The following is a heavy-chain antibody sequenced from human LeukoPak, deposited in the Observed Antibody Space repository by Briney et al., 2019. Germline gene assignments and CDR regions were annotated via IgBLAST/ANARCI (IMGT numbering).Heavy chain of an antibody. CDR1: GASITSGDSY. CDR3: ARLPPRHDNVWGTWRFRYFDS. D-gene: IGHD3-16*01. CDR2: IYYTGTT. J-gene: IGHJ4*02. V-gene: IGHV4-30-4*01. Sequence: PSETLSLTCTVSGASITSGDSYWSWLRQSPGKDLEWIGNIYYTGTTQYNPSLKSRVDLSLESSNNRFSLRLNSVTAADTAVYFCARLPPRHDNVWGTWRFRYFDSWGQGTLVTVSS.